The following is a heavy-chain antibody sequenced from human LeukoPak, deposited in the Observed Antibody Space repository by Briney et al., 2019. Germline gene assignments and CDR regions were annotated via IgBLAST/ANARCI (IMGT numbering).Heavy chain of an antibody. CDR3: ARDFRPEDWGVDY. D-gene: IGHD7-27*01. V-gene: IGHV1-2*02. CDR1: GYTFTGYY. Sequence: GASVKVSCKASGYTFTGYYIHWVRQAPGQGLEWMGWINPNGGGTNYAQNFQGRVTMTRDTSISTAYMELSRLRSDDTAIYYCARDFRPEDWGVDYWGQGTLVTVSS. J-gene: IGHJ4*02. CDR2: INPNGGGT.